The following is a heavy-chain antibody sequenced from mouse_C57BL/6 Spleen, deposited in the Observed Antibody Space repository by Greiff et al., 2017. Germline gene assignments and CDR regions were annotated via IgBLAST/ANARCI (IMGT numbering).Heavy chain of an antibody. Sequence: EVMLVESEGGLVQPGSSMKLSCTASGFTFSDYYMAWVRQVPEKGLEWVANINYDGSSTYYLDSLKCRFIISRDNAKNILYLQRSSLKSEDTATYYCARDHDYDGDWYFDVWGTGTTVTVSS. CDR2: INYDGSST. J-gene: IGHJ1*03. CDR1: GFTFSDYY. D-gene: IGHD2-4*01. V-gene: IGHV5-16*01. CDR3: ARDHDYDGDWYFDV.